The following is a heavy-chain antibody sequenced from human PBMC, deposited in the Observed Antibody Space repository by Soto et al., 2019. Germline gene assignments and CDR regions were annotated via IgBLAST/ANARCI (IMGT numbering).Heavy chain of an antibody. D-gene: IGHD3-22*01. CDR1: GYTFTIYG. J-gene: IGHJ6*02. Sequence: GASVKVSCKASGYTFTIYGIIWVRQAPGQGLEWMGWISAYNGNTNYAQKLQGRVTMTTDTSTSTAYMELRSLRSDDTAVYYCARDTLPRWNYYDSSGYLSYYYYGMDVWGQGTTVTVSS. V-gene: IGHV1-18*01. CDR2: ISAYNGNT. CDR3: ARDTLPRWNYYDSSGYLSYYYYGMDV.